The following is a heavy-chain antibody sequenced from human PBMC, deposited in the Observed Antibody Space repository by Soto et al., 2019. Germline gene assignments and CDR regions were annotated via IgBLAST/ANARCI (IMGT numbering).Heavy chain of an antibody. CDR3: VKGKERENSYGGPYYFDY. CDR2: ISSNGGST. J-gene: IGHJ4*02. D-gene: IGHD5-18*01. V-gene: IGHV3-64D*08. CDR1: GFTFSSYA. Sequence: PGGSLRLSCSASGFTFSSYAMHWVRQAPGKGLEYVSAISSNGGSTYYADSVKGRFTISRDNSKNTLYLQMSSLRAEDTAVYYCVKGKERENSYGGPYYFDYWGQGTLVTVSS.